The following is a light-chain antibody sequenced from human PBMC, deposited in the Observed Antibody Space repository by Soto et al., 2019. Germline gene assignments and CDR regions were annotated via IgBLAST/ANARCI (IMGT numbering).Light chain of an antibody. J-gene: IGKJ1*01. CDR1: QNIADW. Sequence: DIPMTQSPSTLSASVGDRVTITCRASQNIADWLAWYQQKPGTAPILLMYQASTLETGVPSRFSGSGSGTDFTLTISSLQPDDFATYYCQQYNSVSQTFGQGTKVEIK. CDR2: QAS. V-gene: IGKV1-5*03. CDR3: QQYNSVSQT.